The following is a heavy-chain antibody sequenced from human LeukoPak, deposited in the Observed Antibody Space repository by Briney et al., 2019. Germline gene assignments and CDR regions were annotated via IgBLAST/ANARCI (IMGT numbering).Heavy chain of an antibody. J-gene: IGHJ4*02. D-gene: IGHD1-26*01. CDR1: GGSISSSSYY. CDR2: NYYSGST. Sequence: PSETLSLTCTVSGGSISSSSYYWGWIRQPPGKGLEWIGSNYYSGSTYYNPSLKSRVTISVDTSKNQFSLKLSSVTAADTAVYYCATVSFYSGSFDYWGQGTLVTVSS. CDR3: ATVSFYSGSFDY. V-gene: IGHV4-39*07.